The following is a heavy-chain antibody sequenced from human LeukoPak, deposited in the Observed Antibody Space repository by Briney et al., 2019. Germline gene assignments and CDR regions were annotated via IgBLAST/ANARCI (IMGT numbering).Heavy chain of an antibody. CDR2: IIPIFGTA. V-gene: IGHV1-69*13. CDR3: ASHPRYYYGSGSYWDY. Sequence: EASVKVSCKASGGTFSSYAISWVRQAPGQGLEWMGGIIPIFGTANYAQKFQGRVTITADESTSTAYMELSSLRSEDTAVYYCASHPRYYYGSGSYWDYWGQGTLVTVSS. CDR1: GGTFSSYA. J-gene: IGHJ4*02. D-gene: IGHD3-10*01.